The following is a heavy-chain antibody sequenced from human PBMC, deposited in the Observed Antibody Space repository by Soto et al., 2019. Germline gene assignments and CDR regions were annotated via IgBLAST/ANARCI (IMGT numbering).Heavy chain of an antibody. J-gene: IGHJ5*02. V-gene: IGHV4-31*03. D-gene: IGHD2-8*01. CDR3: ARRYCTNGVCWFDP. CDR1: GGSISSGGYY. CDR2: IYYSGST. Sequence: SETLSLTCTVSGGSISSGGYYWSWIRQHPGKGLEWIGYIYYSGSTYYNPSLKSRVTISVDTSKNQFSLKLSSVTAADTAVYYCARRYCTNGVCWFDPWGQGTLVTVSS.